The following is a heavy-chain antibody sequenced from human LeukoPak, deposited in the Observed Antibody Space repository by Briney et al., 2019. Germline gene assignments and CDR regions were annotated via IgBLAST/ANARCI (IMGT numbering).Heavy chain of an antibody. Sequence: SETLSLTCSVSGGSISNWCWSWIRQPAGKRLEWIGRICISGGTNYKPSLKSRVTMSADMSKNEISLKLTSVTAADTAVYYCARDGGGIAAAGTGYWGQGTLVTVSS. CDR2: ICISGGT. J-gene: IGHJ4*02. CDR3: ARDGGGIAAAGTGY. CDR1: GGSISNWC. D-gene: IGHD6-13*01. V-gene: IGHV4-4*07.